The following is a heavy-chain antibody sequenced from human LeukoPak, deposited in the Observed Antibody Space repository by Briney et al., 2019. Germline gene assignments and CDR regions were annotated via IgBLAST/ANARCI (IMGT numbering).Heavy chain of an antibody. J-gene: IGHJ4*02. V-gene: IGHV3-21*01. CDR2: ISSSSSYI. CDR3: ARVAIYGHTNDY. Sequence: GGSLRLSCAASGFTFSSYSMNWVRQAPGKGLEWVSSISSSSSYIYYADSVKGRFTISRDNAKNSLYLQMNSLRAEDTAVYYCARVAIYGHTNDYWGQGTLVTVSS. D-gene: IGHD5-24*01. CDR1: GFTFSSYS.